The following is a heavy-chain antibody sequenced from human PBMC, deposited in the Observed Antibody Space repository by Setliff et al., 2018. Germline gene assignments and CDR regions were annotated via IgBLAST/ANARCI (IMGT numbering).Heavy chain of an antibody. J-gene: IGHJ4*02. V-gene: IGHV4-39*01. CDR1: AGSISSSSYY. D-gene: IGHD3-22*01. Sequence: PSETLSLTCTVSAGSISSSSYYWGWIRQPPGKGLEWIATIHYSGSTYYNPSLKSRVTTSVDTSKNQFSLKLSSVTAADTAVYYCARQGRKSDSRGYYYWTDFDYWGQGARVT. CDR2: IHYSGST. CDR3: ARQGRKSDSRGYYYWTDFDY.